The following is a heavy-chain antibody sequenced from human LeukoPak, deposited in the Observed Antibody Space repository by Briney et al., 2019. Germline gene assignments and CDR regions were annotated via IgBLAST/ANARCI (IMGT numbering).Heavy chain of an antibody. CDR2: IYYSGST. CDR3: ARGLGGGITITLNWFDP. D-gene: IGHD3-3*01. V-gene: IGHV4-39*01. CDR1: GGSISSSSYY. J-gene: IGHJ5*02. Sequence: SSETLSLTCTVSGGSISSSSYYWGWIRQPPGKGLEWIGSIYYSGSTYYNPSLKSRVTISVDTSKNQFSLKLSSVTAADTAVYYCARGLGGGITITLNWFDPWGQGTLVTVSS.